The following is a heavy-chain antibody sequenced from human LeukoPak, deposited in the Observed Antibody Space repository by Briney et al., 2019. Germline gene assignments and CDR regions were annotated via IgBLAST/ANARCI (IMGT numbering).Heavy chain of an antibody. D-gene: IGHD3-10*01. Sequence: QAGRSLILSCSVSGFTFDDYDIYWVRQAPGRGLQWVSTITSNGGRIDSADSVKGRFSISRDNAKNFVYLQMNSLRPEDTAFYYCAIGMAGIGPLYWGQGTLVTV. CDR2: ITSNGGRI. J-gene: IGHJ4*02. CDR3: AIGMAGIGPLY. V-gene: IGHV3-9*01. CDR1: GFTFDDYD.